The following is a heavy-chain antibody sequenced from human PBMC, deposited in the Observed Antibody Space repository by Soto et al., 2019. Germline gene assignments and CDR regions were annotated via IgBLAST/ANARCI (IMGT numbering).Heavy chain of an antibody. J-gene: IGHJ5*02. V-gene: IGHV1-3*01. CDR2: INAGNGNT. Sequence: ASVKVSCKASGYTFTSYAMHWVRQAPGQRLEWMGWINAGNGNTKYSQKFQGRVTITRDTSASTAYMELSSLRSEDTAVYYFARRYNWNYGDNWFDPWGQGTLVTVS. D-gene: IGHD1-7*01. CDR3: ARRYNWNYGDNWFDP. CDR1: GYTFTSYA.